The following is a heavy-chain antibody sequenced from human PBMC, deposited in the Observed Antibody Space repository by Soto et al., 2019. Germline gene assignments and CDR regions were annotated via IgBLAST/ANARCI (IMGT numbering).Heavy chain of an antibody. Sequence: EVQLVESGGGLVKPGGSLRLSCAASGFTFSSYSMNWVRQAPGKGLEWVSSISSSSSYIYYADSVKGRFTISRDNAKNSLYLQMNSLRAEDTGVYYCARDKPTSVYYYGMDVWGQGTTVTVSS. CDR1: GFTFSSYS. V-gene: IGHV3-21*01. CDR2: ISSSSSYI. J-gene: IGHJ6*02. CDR3: ARDKPTSVYYYGMDV.